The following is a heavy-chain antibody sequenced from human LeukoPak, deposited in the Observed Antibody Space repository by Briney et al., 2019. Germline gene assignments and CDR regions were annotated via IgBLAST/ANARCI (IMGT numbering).Heavy chain of an antibody. Sequence: ASVKVSCKASGYIFTSYVVHWVRQAPGQRLEWMGWINTANGITKYSQKFQDRVTITSDTSASTAHMELSGLRSEDTAIYYCARLPGGLGRYYFEYWGQGTLVTVSS. J-gene: IGHJ4*02. CDR1: GYIFTSYV. CDR2: INTANGIT. V-gene: IGHV1-3*04. D-gene: IGHD3-16*02. CDR3: ARLPGGLGRYYFEY.